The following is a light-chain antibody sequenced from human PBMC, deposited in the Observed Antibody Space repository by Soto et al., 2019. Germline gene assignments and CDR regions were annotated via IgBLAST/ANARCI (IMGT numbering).Light chain of an antibody. CDR3: QHYNSYSEA. CDR2: KAS. V-gene: IGKV1-5*03. CDR1: QTISSW. Sequence: DLQMTQSPSTLSGSVGDRVTITCRASQTISSWLAWYQQKPGKAPKLLIYKASTLTSGVPSRFSGSGSGTEFTLTISSLQPDDFATYYCQHYNSYSEAFGQGTKVDSK. J-gene: IGKJ1*01.